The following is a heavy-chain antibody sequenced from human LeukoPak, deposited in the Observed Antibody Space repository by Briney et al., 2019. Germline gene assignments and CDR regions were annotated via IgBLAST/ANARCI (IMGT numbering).Heavy chain of an antibody. Sequence: GGSLRLSCAASGFTVSSNYMSWVRQAPGKGLEWVSVIYSGGSTYYADSVKGRFTISRDNSKNTLHLQMNSLGAEDTAVYYCARAQLAAAGPNDYWGQGTLVTVSS. CDR1: GFTVSSNY. D-gene: IGHD6-13*01. CDR3: ARAQLAAAGPNDY. CDR2: IYSGGST. V-gene: IGHV3-66*02. J-gene: IGHJ4*02.